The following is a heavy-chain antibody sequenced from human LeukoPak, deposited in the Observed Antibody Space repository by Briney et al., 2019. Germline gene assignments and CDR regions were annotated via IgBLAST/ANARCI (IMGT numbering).Heavy chain of an antibody. CDR1: GGSIGSYY. D-gene: IGHD3-10*01. Sequence: SETLSLTCTVSGGSIGSYYWSWIRQPAGKGLEWIGSIYTSGSTNYNPSLKSRVTISVDKSKNQFSLKLSSVTAADTAVYYCAVTPLRGSPFYYYYYYMDVWGKGTTVTVSS. CDR2: IYTSGST. J-gene: IGHJ6*03. V-gene: IGHV4-4*07. CDR3: AVTPLRGSPFYYYYYYMDV.